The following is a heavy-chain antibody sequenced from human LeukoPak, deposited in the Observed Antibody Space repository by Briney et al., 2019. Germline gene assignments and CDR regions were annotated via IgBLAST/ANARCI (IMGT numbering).Heavy chain of an antibody. CDR2: IYSGGRT. CDR1: EFSVSNNY. CDR3: AKLDILTGYSPYV. J-gene: IGHJ6*02. V-gene: IGHV3-66*04. Sequence: PGGSLRLSCTASEFSVSNNYMSWVRQAPGKGLGWVSVIYSGGRTNYADSVRGRFSISRDNSKNTMYLQMNSLRVEDTAVYYCAKLDILTGYSPYVWGQGTTVTVSS. D-gene: IGHD3-9*01.